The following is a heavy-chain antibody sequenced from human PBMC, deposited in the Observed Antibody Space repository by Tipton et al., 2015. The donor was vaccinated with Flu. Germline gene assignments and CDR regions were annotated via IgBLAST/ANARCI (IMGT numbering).Heavy chain of an antibody. V-gene: IGHV3-21*01. Sequence: SLRLSCAASGFTFSTYSMIWVRQAPGKGLEWVSYISGTSLYKYYAGSVRGRFTISRDNARNSLFLHMSSLRAEGTAVYYCARDRWGDSYDAFDIWGQGTLVTVSS. CDR3: ARDRWGDSYDAFDI. CDR1: GFTFSTYS. J-gene: IGHJ3*02. D-gene: IGHD2-21*02. CDR2: ISGTSLYK.